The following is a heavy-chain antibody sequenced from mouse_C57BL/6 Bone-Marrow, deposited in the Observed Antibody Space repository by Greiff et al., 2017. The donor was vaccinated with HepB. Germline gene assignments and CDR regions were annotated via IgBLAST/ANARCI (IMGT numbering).Heavy chain of an antibody. CDR2: ISNGGGST. D-gene: IGHD1-1*01. Sequence: EVKLMESGGGLVQPGGSLKLSCAASGFTFSDYYMYWVRQTPEKRLEWVAYISNGGGSTYYPDTVKGRFTISRDNAKNTLYLKMSRLMSEDTAMYYCARRPNYYGRAMDYWGQGTSVTVSS. V-gene: IGHV5-12*01. CDR1: GFTFSDYY. J-gene: IGHJ4*01. CDR3: ARRPNYYGRAMDY.